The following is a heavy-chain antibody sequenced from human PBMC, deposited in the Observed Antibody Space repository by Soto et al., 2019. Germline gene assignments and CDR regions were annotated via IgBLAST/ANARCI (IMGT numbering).Heavy chain of an antibody. CDR1: GFTFSSYA. V-gene: IGHV3-23*01. CDR3: AKDQGAGYDFWSGYYTFDY. Sequence: EVQLLESGGGLVQPGGSLRLSCAASGFTFSSYAMSWVRQAPGKGLEWVSAISGSGGSTYYADSVKGRFTISRDNSENTLYLQMNSLRAEDTAVYYCAKDQGAGYDFWSGYYTFDYWGQGTLVTVS. D-gene: IGHD3-3*01. CDR2: ISGSGGST. J-gene: IGHJ4*02.